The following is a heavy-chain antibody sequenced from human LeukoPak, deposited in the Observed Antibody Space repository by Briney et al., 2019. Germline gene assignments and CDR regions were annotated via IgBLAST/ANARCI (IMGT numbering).Heavy chain of an antibody. Sequence: GRSLRLSRAASGFTFSSYGMHWVRQAPGKGLEWVAVIWYDGSNKYYADSVKGRFTISRDNSKNTLYLQMNSLRAEDTAVYYCARDGVVGEIDYWGQGTLVTVSS. V-gene: IGHV3-33*01. CDR3: ARDGVVGEIDY. J-gene: IGHJ4*02. CDR1: GFTFSSYG. D-gene: IGHD1-26*01. CDR2: IWYDGSNK.